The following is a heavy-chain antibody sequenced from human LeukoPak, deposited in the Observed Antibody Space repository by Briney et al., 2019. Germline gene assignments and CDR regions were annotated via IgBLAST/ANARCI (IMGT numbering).Heavy chain of an antibody. V-gene: IGHV4-4*07. D-gene: IGHD5-18*01. Sequence: SETLSLTCTVSGGSISSYYWSWIRQPAGKGLEWIGRIYTSGSTNYNPSLKSRVTISVDTSKNQFSLKLSSVTAADTAVYYCARGRYVDTAMILGYWGQGTLVTVSS. CDR2: IYTSGST. CDR3: ARGRYVDTAMILGY. J-gene: IGHJ4*02. CDR1: GGSISSYY.